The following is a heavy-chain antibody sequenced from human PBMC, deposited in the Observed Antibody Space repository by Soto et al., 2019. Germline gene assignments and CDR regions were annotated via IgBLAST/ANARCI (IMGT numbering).Heavy chain of an antibody. CDR1: GFTFSIYA. CDR2: MSRTGDNT. Sequence: GGSLRLSCAASGFTFSIYAMTWVRQSPGKGLEWVSSMSRTGDNTYYADSVKGRFTISRDNSKNTLYLQMNSLRAENTAIYYCAKDQSNSNPLYYFDFWGPGTLVTVSS. V-gene: IGHV3-23*01. D-gene: IGHD3-22*01. J-gene: IGHJ4*02. CDR3: AKDQSNSNPLYYFDF.